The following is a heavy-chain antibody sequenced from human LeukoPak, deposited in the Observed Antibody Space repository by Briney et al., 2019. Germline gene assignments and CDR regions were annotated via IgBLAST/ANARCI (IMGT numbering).Heavy chain of an antibody. D-gene: IGHD6-19*01. V-gene: IGHV3-30-3*01. CDR3: ARDPWLAKFDY. Sequence: GGSLRLSCAASGFTFSSYAMHWVRQAPGKGLEWVAVISYDGSNKYYADSVKGRFTISRDDSKNTLYLQMNSLRAEDTAVYYCARDPWLAKFDYWGQGTLVTVSS. J-gene: IGHJ4*02. CDR2: ISYDGSNK. CDR1: GFTFSSYA.